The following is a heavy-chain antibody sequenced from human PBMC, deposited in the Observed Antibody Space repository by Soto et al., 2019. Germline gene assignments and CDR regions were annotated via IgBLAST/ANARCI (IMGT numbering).Heavy chain of an antibody. V-gene: IGHV4-34*01. CDR1: GGSFSGYF. D-gene: IGHD2-2*02. CDR3: ARGRHQLLYGTYYYYMDV. CDR2: INHSGST. Sequence: SETLSLTCAVYGGSFSGYFWSWIRQPPGKGLEWIGEINHSGSTNYSPSLKSRVTISVDTSKNQFSLKLSSVTAADTAVYYCARGRHQLLYGTYYYYMDVWGKGTTVTVSS. J-gene: IGHJ6*03.